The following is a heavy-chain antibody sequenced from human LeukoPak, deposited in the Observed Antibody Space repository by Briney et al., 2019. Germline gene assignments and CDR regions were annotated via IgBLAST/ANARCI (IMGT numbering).Heavy chain of an antibody. Sequence: SVKVSCKASGYTFTGYYMHWVRQAPGQGLEWMGGIIPIFGTANYAQKFQGRVTITTDESTSTAYMELSSLRSEDTAVYYCARGSYSYGSAFDIWGQGTMVTVSS. J-gene: IGHJ3*02. CDR2: IIPIFGTA. CDR1: GYTFTGYY. V-gene: IGHV1-69*05. D-gene: IGHD5-18*01. CDR3: ARGSYSYGSAFDI.